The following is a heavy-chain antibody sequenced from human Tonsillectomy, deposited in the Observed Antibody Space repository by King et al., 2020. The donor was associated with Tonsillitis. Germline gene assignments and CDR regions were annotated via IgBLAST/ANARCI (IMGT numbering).Heavy chain of an antibody. D-gene: IGHD3-22*01. J-gene: IGHJ4*02. CDR1: GFTFSSYG. CDR3: EKLPPYYDSSGYYDDYVDH. V-gene: IGHV3-30*02. Sequence: VQLVESGGGVVQPGGSLRLSCAASGFTFSSYGMHWVRQAPGKGLEWVAFIRYDGSNKYYADSVKGRFTISRDNSKNTLYLQMNSLRAEDTAVYYCEKLPPYYDSSGYYDDYVDHWGQGTLVTVSS. CDR2: IRYDGSNK.